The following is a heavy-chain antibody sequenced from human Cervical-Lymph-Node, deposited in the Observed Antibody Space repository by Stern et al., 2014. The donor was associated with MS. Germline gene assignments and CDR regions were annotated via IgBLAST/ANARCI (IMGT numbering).Heavy chain of an antibody. V-gene: IGHV1-2*02. CDR1: GFTFTAHY. J-gene: IGHJ6*02. D-gene: IGHD6-19*01. CDR3: ARGDSSHWYYYYGMGV. CDR2: INPDIGAK. Sequence: QMQLVQSGAELKKPGASMRVSCKAFGFTFTAHYFYWVRQAPGQGLEWMGWINPDIGAKKYAENFQVRVTMTRERSTNTVYMELSRLLSDDTAVYYCARGDSSHWYYYYGMGVWGQGTTVTVSS.